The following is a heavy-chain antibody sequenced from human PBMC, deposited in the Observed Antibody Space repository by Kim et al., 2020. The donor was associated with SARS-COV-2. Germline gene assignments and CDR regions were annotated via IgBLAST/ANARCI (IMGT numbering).Heavy chain of an antibody. CDR2: IIPIFGTA. D-gene: IGHD3-10*01. CDR1: GGTFSSYA. CDR3: ARVPMVRGVEYFDY. J-gene: IGHJ4*02. V-gene: IGHV1-69*13. Sequence: SVKVSCKASGGTFSSYAISWVRQAPGQGLEWMGGIIPIFGTANYAQKFQGRVTITADESTSTAYMELSSLRSEDTAVYYCARVPMVRGVEYFDYWGQGTLVTVSS.